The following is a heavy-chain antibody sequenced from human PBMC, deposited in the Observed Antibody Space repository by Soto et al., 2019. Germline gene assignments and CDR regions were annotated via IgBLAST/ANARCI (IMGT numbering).Heavy chain of an antibody. V-gene: IGHV1-2*02. CDR1: GYPYTNSY. Sequence: QVQLVQSGAEVRKPGASVKVSCKASGYPYTNSYMHWVRQAPGQGLEWMGWIHPNTGGTNYAQKFQGRVTMTRDTSVSTGYMELNRLTYDDTAIYFCASDFRTRGWFRQAGNFAMDVWGQGTTVTVS. D-gene: IGHD6-19*01. CDR3: ASDFRTRGWFRQAGNFAMDV. CDR2: IHPNTGGT. J-gene: IGHJ6*02.